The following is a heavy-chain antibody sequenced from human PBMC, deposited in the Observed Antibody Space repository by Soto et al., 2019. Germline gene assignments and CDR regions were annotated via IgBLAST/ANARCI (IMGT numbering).Heavy chain of an antibody. CDR1: GSSINSYGHF. D-gene: IGHD2-8*02. CDR2: IYANGST. CDR3: SRGSDSTGYWFDP. Sequence: SETLSLTCTVSGSSINSYGHFWSWVRQFPGKGVEWIGNIYANGSTYYLPSLKSRLTMSVETSKRQFSLKLKSVTSADTAVYFCSRGSDSTGYWFDPWGPGTLVTVSS. J-gene: IGHJ5*02. V-gene: IGHV4-31*03.